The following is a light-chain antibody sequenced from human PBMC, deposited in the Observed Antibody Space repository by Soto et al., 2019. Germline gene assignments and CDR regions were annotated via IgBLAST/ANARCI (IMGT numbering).Light chain of an antibody. V-gene: IGKV3-20*01. CDR3: QQYGSSPIT. Sequence: EVVLTQSPVTLSLSPGERATLSCRASQSVSSSYLAWYQQKPGQAPRLPIYGASSRATSIPDRFSGSGSGTDFTLTISRLEPEDFAVYYCQQYGSSPITFGQGTRLEI. J-gene: IGKJ5*01. CDR2: GAS. CDR1: QSVSSSY.